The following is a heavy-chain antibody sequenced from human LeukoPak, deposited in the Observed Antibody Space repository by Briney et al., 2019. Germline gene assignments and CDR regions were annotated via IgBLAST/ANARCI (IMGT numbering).Heavy chain of an antibody. CDR3: AREMFGISRPSDY. Sequence: SVKVSCKASGGTFNNYAITWVRQAPGQGLEWMGRIIPIFDIVNYTQKFQGRVTITADTITNTAYMELSSLRSEDTAVYYCAREMFGISRPSDYWGQGTLVTVSS. CDR2: IIPIFDIV. J-gene: IGHJ4*02. CDR1: GGTFNNYA. V-gene: IGHV1-69*04. D-gene: IGHD3-10*02.